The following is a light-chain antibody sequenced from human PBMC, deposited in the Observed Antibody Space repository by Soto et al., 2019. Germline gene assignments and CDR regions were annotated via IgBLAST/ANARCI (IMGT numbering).Light chain of an antibody. Sequence: EIVLTQSPATLSLSPGERATLSCRASQSVSKFLAWYQQKPGQAPRLLIYDASNRASGIPARFSGSGSGTDFTLTISSLEPEDSAVYYCQQRDNWPPGYTFGQGTKLEIK. CDR1: QSVSKF. CDR3: QQRDNWPPGYT. V-gene: IGKV3-11*01. CDR2: DAS. J-gene: IGKJ2*01.